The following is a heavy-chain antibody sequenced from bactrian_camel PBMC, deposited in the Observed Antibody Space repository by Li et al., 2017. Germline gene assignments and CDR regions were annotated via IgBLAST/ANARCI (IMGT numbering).Heavy chain of an antibody. J-gene: IGHJ4*01. D-gene: IGHD3*01. CDR1: PAMFSLRC. CDR3: AADLNVGLCRLSSSPQYRF. CDR2: VDGNGRA. V-gene: IGHV3S53*01. Sequence: HVQLVESGGGSVQTGGSLRLSCASSPAMFSLRCMGWFRQAADKEREAVAAVDGNGRASYADYVQGRFTISKDNTNYTLNLQMNSLKPEDTAIYYCAADLNVGLCRLSSSPQYRFRGRGTQVTVS.